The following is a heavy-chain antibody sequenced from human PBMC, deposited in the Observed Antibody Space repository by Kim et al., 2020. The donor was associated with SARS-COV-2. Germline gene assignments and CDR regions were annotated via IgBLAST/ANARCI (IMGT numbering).Heavy chain of an antibody. CDR3: AARIAAAGTDY. Sequence: SETLSLTCAVYGGSFSGYYWSWIRQPPGKGLEWIGEINHSGSTNYNPSLKSRVTISVDTSKNQFSLKLSSVTAADTAVYYCAARIAAAGTDYWGQGTLVTVSS. V-gene: IGHV4-34*01. D-gene: IGHD6-13*01. CDR2: INHSGST. CDR1: GGSFSGYY. J-gene: IGHJ4*02.